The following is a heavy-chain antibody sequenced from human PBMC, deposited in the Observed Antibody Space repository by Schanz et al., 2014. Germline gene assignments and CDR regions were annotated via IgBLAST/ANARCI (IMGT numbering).Heavy chain of an antibody. Sequence: DVQLVDSGGGLVQPGGSLRLSCAASGFTFSASAMHWVRQAPGKGLEWVGHIRIKPNNYTTEYAAAMKDRFTITRDDSKNTLYLQMSSLRAEDTAVYYCARDHQWLARNYIDAWGKGTTVTVSS. J-gene: IGHJ6*03. D-gene: IGHD6-19*01. V-gene: IGHV3-73*01. CDR3: ARDHQWLARNYIDA. CDR2: IRIKPNNYTT. CDR1: GFTFSASA.